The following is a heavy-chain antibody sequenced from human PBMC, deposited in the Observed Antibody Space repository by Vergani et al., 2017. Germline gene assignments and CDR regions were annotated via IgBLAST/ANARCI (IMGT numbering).Heavy chain of an antibody. CDR1: GFTFSSYS. V-gene: IGHV3-48*04. J-gene: IGHJ6*02. CDR3: AREDVGVWLRLDYYYGMDV. D-gene: IGHD5-12*01. Sequence: EVQLVESGGGLVQPGGSLRLSCAASGFTFSSYSMNWVRQAPGKGLEWVSYISSSSSTIYYADSVKGRFTISRDNAKNSLYLQMNSLRAEDTAVYYCAREDVGVWLRLDYYYGMDVWGQGTTVTVSS. CDR2: ISSSSSTI.